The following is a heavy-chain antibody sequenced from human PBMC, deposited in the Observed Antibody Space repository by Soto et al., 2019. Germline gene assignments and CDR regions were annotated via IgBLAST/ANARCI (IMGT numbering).Heavy chain of an antibody. V-gene: IGHV1-8*01. CDR1: GYSFSDYD. Sequence: GASVKVSCKASGYSFSDYDITWVRQVTGQGPEWMGWMNPNSGNTGYAQKFQGRVTMTRNTSINTAYMELSSLGSEDTAVYYCARDNRYNWNDEGWFDPWGQGTLVTVSS. J-gene: IGHJ5*02. CDR2: MNPNSGNT. CDR3: ARDNRYNWNDEGWFDP. D-gene: IGHD1-20*01.